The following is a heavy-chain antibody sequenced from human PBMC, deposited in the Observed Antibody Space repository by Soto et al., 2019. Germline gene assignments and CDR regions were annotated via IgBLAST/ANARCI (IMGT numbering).Heavy chain of an antibody. Sequence: QVQLVESGGGVVQPGRSLRLSCAASGFTFSSYAMHWVRQAPGKGLEWVAVISYDGSNKYYADSVKGRFTISRDNSKNTLYLQMNSLRAEDTAVYYCARDMITMIVVVSRGIDYWGQGTLVTVSS. CDR2: ISYDGSNK. V-gene: IGHV3-30-3*01. CDR1: GFTFSSYA. CDR3: ARDMITMIVVVSRGIDY. D-gene: IGHD3-22*01. J-gene: IGHJ4*02.